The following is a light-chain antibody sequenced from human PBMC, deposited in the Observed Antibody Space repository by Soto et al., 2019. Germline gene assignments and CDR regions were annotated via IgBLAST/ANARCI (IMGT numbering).Light chain of an antibody. CDR2: EVN. Sequence: QSALTQPPSASGSPGQSVTISCTGTSNDVGGYNYVSWYQQHPGKAPKLIISEVNKRPSGVPDRFSGAKSGNTASLIVSGLQAEDEYDYYCSSYAGSNNLVIFGGGTKLTVL. V-gene: IGLV2-8*01. CDR3: SSYAGSNNLVI. J-gene: IGLJ2*01. CDR1: SNDVGGYNY.